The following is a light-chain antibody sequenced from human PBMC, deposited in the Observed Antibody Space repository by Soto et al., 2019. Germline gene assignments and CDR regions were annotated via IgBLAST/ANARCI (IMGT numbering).Light chain of an antibody. CDR1: SSDVGGFDY. J-gene: IGLJ1*01. CDR3: SSYSGSSHPPYV. Sequence: QSVLTQPPSASGSPGQSVTISCTGTSSDVGGFDYVSWHQQHPGKATNVIIYEVTKRPSGVPDRFSGAKSGNTSSLTVSGLQADDEDDDYCSSYSGSSHPPYVFGTGTKLTVL. V-gene: IGLV2-8*01. CDR2: EVT.